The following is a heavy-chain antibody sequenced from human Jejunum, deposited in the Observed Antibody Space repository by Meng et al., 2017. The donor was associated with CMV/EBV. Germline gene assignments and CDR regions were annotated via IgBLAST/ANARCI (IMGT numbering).Heavy chain of an antibody. J-gene: IGHJ1*01. CDR1: GGTLSRHT. CDR3: AKESGSYGYCQH. D-gene: IGHD1-26*01. CDR2: VIPILEIG. Sequence: AFGGTLSRHTINGGRQAHVQGIEWMGRVIPILEIGSSAQKFQGRGSVTTDTSTSTSYMELSSLRSDDTAVYYCAKESGSYGYCQHLGKGTRVTVSS. V-gene: IGHV1-69*04.